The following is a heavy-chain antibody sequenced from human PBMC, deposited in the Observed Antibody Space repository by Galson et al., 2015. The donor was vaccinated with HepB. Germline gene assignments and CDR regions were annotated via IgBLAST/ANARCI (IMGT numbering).Heavy chain of an antibody. CDR1: GFTFSDHY. D-gene: IGHD4-17*01. Sequence: SLRLSCAASGFTFSDHYIDWFRQAPGKGLEWVGFIRSKAYGGTTEYAASVKGRFTISRDDSKSIAYLQMNSLKTEDTAVYYCTRDPPTTVTTFDFWGQGTLVTVYS. V-gene: IGHV3-49*03. CDR2: IRSKAYGGTT. J-gene: IGHJ4*02. CDR3: TRDPPTTVTTFDF.